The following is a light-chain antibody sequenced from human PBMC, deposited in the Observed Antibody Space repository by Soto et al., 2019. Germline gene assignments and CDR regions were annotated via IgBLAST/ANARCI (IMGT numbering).Light chain of an antibody. CDR3: QQRSNWQYT. V-gene: IGKV3-11*01. J-gene: IGKJ2*01. CDR1: QSVSSH. Sequence: EFVLTQSPATLCLSPGERATLSCRASQSVSSHSAWYQQKPGQAPRLLIYDTSNRATGIPARFSGSGSGTDFTLTISGLEPEDFAVYYCQQRSNWQYTFGLGTRLEIK. CDR2: DTS.